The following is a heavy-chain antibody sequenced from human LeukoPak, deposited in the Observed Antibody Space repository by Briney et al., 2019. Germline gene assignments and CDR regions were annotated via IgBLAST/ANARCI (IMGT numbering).Heavy chain of an antibody. Sequence: ASVKVSCKASGYTFTGYYMHWVRQAPGQGLEWMGWINPNSGGTNYAQKFQGRVTMTRDTSISTAYMELSRLRSDDTAVYYCANLRTTYDWFDPWGQGTLVTVSS. CDR1: GYTFTGYY. J-gene: IGHJ5*02. CDR2: INPNSGGT. V-gene: IGHV1-2*02. D-gene: IGHD1-7*01. CDR3: ANLRTTYDWFDP.